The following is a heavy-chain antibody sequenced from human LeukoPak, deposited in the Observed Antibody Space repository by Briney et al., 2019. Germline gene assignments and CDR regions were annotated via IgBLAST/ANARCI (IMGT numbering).Heavy chain of an antibody. Sequence: PSETLSLTCAVYGGSFSGYYWSWIRQPPGKGLEWIGEINHSGSTNYNPSLKSRVTISVDTSKNQFSLKLSSVTAADTAVYYCARGVSGTVTYYYYYYMDVWGKGTTVTVSS. CDR1: GGSFSGYY. CDR2: INHSGST. V-gene: IGHV4-34*01. J-gene: IGHJ6*03. CDR3: ARGVSGTVTYYYYYYMDV. D-gene: IGHD4-17*01.